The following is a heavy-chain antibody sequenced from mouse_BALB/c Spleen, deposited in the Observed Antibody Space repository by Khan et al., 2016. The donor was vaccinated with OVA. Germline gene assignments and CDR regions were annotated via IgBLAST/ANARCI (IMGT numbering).Heavy chain of an antibody. CDR2: IDPSTGYT. J-gene: IGHJ3*01. D-gene: IGHD2-1*01. CDR1: GYTFTTYW. V-gene: IGHV1-7*01. Sequence: VQLQQSGAELAKPGASVKMSCKASGYTFTTYWMHWVKQRPGQGLEWIGYIDPSTGYTEYNQKFKDKATLTTDKSSSTAYMQLSSLTAEDSAVYYCAGREIYGIFAYWGQGTLVTVSA. CDR3: AGREIYGIFAY.